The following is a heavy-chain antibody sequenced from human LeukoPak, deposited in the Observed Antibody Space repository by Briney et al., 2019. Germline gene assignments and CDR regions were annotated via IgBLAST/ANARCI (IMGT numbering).Heavy chain of an antibody. CDR1: GFTFRSYA. CDR2: ISYGGSNK. V-gene: IGHV3-30*04. D-gene: IGHD3-10*01. J-gene: IGHJ4*02. Sequence: GGSLRLSCAASGFTFRSYAMHWVRQAPGKGLEWVALISYGGSNKYSADSVKGRFTISRDNAKNSLYLQMNSLRAEDTALYYCASRPGDYWGQGTLVTVSS. CDR3: ASRPGDY.